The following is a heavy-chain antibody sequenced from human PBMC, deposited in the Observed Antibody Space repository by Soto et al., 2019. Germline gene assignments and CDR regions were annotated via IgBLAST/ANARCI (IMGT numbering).Heavy chain of an antibody. CDR3: ARGDGYIYGNTFDS. CDR2: ISYDGSSK. Sequence: QVQLVESGGGVVQPGRSLRLSCAASGFTFNNYAMHWVRQAPGKGLEWVAFISYDGSSKYYADSVTGRFTISRDNSRNTLYLQMNSLRAEDTDVYYCARGDGYIYGNTFDSWGQGTLVTDSS. D-gene: IGHD5-18*01. J-gene: IGHJ4*02. V-gene: IGHV3-30-3*01. CDR1: GFTFNNYA.